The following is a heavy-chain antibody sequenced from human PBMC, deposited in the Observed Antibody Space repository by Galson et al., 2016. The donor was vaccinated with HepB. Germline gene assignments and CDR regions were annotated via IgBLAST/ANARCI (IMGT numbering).Heavy chain of an antibody. CDR3: AKDWGSLWESSGKGMDV. Sequence: SLRLSCAASGFTFDDYTMHWVRQAPGKGLEWVSLISWDGRSTYCADSVKGRFTISRDNSKNSPYLQMNSLRTEDTASYYCAKDWGSLWESSGKGMDVWGQGTTVTVSS. CDR2: ISWDGRST. D-gene: IGHD3-10*01. CDR1: GFTFDDYT. V-gene: IGHV3-43*01. J-gene: IGHJ6*02.